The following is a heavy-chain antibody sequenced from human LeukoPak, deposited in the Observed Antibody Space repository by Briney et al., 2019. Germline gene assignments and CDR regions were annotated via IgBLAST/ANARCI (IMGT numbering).Heavy chain of an antibody. Sequence: GASVKVSCKASGYTFTSYGINWVRQATGQGLEWMGWMNPNSSNTGYAQKFQGRVTITADESTSTAYMELSSLRSEDTAVYYCARDSKGGYCSSTSCYYIDYWGQGTLVTVSS. J-gene: IGHJ4*02. D-gene: IGHD2-2*01. V-gene: IGHV1-8*01. CDR3: ARDSKGGYCSSTSCYYIDY. CDR1: GYTFTSYG. CDR2: MNPNSSNT.